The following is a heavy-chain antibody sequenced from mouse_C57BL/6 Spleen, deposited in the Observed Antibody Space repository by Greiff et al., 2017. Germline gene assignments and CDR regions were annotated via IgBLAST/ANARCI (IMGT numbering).Heavy chain of an antibody. CDR1: GFTFTDYY. J-gene: IGHJ4*01. CDR3: ARDYYGSSYGGYYAMDY. Sequence: EVKLVESGGGLVQPGGSLSLSCEASGFTFTDYYMSWVRQPPGKALEWLGFIRNKANGYTTEYSASVKGRFTISRDNYQSILYLQMNALRAEDSATYYCARDYYGSSYGGYYAMDYWGQGTSVTVSS. V-gene: IGHV7-3*01. D-gene: IGHD1-1*01. CDR2: IRNKANGYTT.